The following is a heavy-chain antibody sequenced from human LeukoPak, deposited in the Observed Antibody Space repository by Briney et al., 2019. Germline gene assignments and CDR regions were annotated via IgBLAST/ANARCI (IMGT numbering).Heavy chain of an antibody. CDR3: ARIDIVVVLSTTFDS. Sequence: SETLSLTCTVSGGSISSSSYYWGWIRQPPGKGLEWIGSIYYSGSTYYNPSLKSRVTISVDTSKNQFSLKLSSVTAADTAVYYCARIDIVVVLSTTFDSWGQGTLVTVSS. V-gene: IGHV4-39*01. J-gene: IGHJ4*02. CDR1: GGSISSSSYY. D-gene: IGHD2-2*01. CDR2: IYYSGST.